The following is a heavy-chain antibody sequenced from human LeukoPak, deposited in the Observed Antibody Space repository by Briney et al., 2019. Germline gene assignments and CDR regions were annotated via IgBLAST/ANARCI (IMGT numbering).Heavy chain of an antibody. CDR3: ARHTPPSGFFDY. D-gene: IGHD3-10*01. CDR2: IYYSGST. V-gene: IGHV4-39*01. J-gene: IGHJ4*02. CDR1: GGSISSSSYY. Sequence: PSETLSLTCTVSGGSISSSSYYWGWIRQPPGKGLEWIGSIYYSGSTYYNPSLKSRVTISVDTSKNQLSLKLSSVTAADTAVYYCARHTPPSGFFDYWGQGTLVTVSS.